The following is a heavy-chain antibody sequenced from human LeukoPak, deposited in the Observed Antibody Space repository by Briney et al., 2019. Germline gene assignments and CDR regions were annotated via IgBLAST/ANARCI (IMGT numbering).Heavy chain of an antibody. D-gene: IGHD3-10*01. J-gene: IGHJ4*02. V-gene: IGHV1-46*01. CDR2: ITPSGGI. Sequence: ASVKVSCKASGYTFSNYDMNWVRQAPGQGLEWMGMITPSGGISFAQKFQGRVTMTTDTSASTAYMELRSLRSDDTAVYYCARGWAQNYYGSGSYCWPFDYWGQGTLVTVSS. CDR1: GYTFSNYD. CDR3: ARGWAQNYYGSGSYCWPFDY.